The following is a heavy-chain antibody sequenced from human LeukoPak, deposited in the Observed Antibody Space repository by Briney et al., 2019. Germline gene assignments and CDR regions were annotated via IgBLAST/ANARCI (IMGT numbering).Heavy chain of an antibody. CDR2: ISSSGSTI. D-gene: IGHD2-2*01. CDR3: ARDSRVEYYDYYGMDV. Sequence: GGSLRLSCAASGFTFSSYEMNWVRQAPGKGLEWVSYISSSGSTIYYADSVKGRFTISRDNAKNSLYLQMNSLRAEDTAVYYCARDSRVEYYDYYGMDVWGQGTTVTVSS. J-gene: IGHJ6*02. V-gene: IGHV3-48*03. CDR1: GFTFSSYE.